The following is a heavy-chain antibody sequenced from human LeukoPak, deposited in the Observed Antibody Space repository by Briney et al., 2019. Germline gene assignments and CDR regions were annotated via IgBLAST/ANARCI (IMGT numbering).Heavy chain of an antibody. CDR2: IYYSGNT. CDR3: ARRTVVTPFSDF. CDR1: GGSISRNNYY. V-gene: IGHV4-39*01. Sequence: SENLSRNCTVSGGSISRNNYYWGWIRQPPGKGLEWIGSIYYSGNTYYNPSLKSRVTISVDTSKNQFSLKVNSVTAADTAMYYCARRTVVTPFSDFWGQGTLVTVSS. J-gene: IGHJ4*02. D-gene: IGHD4-23*01.